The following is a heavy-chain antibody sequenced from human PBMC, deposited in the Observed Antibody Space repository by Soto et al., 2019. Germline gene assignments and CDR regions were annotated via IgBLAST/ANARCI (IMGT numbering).Heavy chain of an antibody. D-gene: IGHD6-13*01. V-gene: IGHV4-59*01. Sequence: TSETLSLTCTVSGGSISSYYWSWIRQPPGKGLEWIGYIYYSGSTNYNPSLKSRVTISVDTSKNQFSLKLSSVTAADTAVYYCARAAAGIRSFNFDYWGQGTLVTVSS. CDR3: ARAAAGIRSFNFDY. CDR2: IYYSGST. CDR1: GGSISSYY. J-gene: IGHJ4*02.